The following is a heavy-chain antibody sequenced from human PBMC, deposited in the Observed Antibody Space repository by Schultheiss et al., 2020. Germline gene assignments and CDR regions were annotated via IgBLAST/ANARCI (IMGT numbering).Heavy chain of an antibody. J-gene: IGHJ6*02. CDR1: GGSFSGYY. CDR2: IYYSGST. Sequence: ESLKISCAVYGGSFSGYYWSWIRQPPGKGLEWIGYIYYSGSTNYNPSLKSRVTISVDTSKNQFSLKLSSVTAADTAVYYCARHDLNWNDVYYYGMDVWGQGTTVTVS. V-gene: IGHV4-59*08. D-gene: IGHD1-1*01. CDR3: ARHDLNWNDVYYYGMDV.